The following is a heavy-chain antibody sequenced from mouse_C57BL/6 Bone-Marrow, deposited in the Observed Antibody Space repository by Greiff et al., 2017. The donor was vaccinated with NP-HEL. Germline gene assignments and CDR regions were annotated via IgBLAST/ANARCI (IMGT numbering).Heavy chain of an antibody. J-gene: IGHJ2*01. Sequence: QVQLQQPGAELVKPGASVKLSCKASGYTFTSYWMHWVKQRPGRGLEWIGRIDPNSGGTKYNEKFKSKATLTVDKPSSTAYMQLSSLTSEDSAVYYCARGSITTVVATPFDYWGKGTTLTVSS. V-gene: IGHV1-72*01. D-gene: IGHD1-1*01. CDR1: GYTFTSYW. CDR3: ARGSITTVVATPFDY. CDR2: IDPNSGGT.